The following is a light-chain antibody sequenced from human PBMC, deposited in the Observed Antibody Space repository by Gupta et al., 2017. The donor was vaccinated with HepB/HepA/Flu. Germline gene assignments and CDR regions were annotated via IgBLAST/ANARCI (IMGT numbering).Light chain of an antibody. CDR1: QNISSY. V-gene: IGKV1-39*01. CDR3: QQGDSTPRT. J-gene: IGKJ1*01. Sequence: DVQVIPSSSSLSASVGDRVTITCRASQNISSYLDWYQQKPGQAPKLLIYAASSLQSGVPYRFSGSGSGTDFTLTISRLQAEDVATYYCQQGDSTPRTFGQGTKVEIK. CDR2: AAS.